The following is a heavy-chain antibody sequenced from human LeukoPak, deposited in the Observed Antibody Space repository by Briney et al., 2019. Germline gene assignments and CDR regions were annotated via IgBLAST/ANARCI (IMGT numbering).Heavy chain of an antibody. V-gene: IGHV4-39*01. D-gene: IGHD2-2*01. CDR3: ARRGVVVVPAAMYERWFDP. CDR2: IYYSGST. Sequence: KTSETLSLTCTVSGGSISSSSYYWGWIRQPPGKGLEWIGSIYYSGSTYYNPSLKSRVTISVDTSKNQFSLKLSSVTAADTAVYYCARRGVVVVPAAMYERWFDPWGQGTLVTVSS. J-gene: IGHJ5*02. CDR1: GGSISSSSYY.